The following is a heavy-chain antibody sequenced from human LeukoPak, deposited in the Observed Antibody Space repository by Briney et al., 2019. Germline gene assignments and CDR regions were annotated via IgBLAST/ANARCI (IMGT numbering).Heavy chain of an antibody. D-gene: IGHD1-26*01. CDR3: ARDRSIVGSNMGLDY. CDR1: GYTFTSYY. V-gene: IGHV1-46*01. CDR2: INPSGGST. Sequence: ASVKVSCKASGYTFTSYYMHWVRQAPGQGLEWMGIINPSGGSTSYAQKFQGRVTMTRDTSTSTVYMELSSLRSEDTAVYYCARDRSIVGSNMGLDYWGQGTQVTVSS. J-gene: IGHJ4*02.